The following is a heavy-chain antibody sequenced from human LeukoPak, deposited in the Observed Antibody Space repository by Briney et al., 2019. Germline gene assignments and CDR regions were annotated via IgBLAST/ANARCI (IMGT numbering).Heavy chain of an antibody. J-gene: IGHJ3*02. D-gene: IGHD2-2*01. CDR1: GYTFTGYY. V-gene: IGHV1-2*02. CDR3: ARRYCSSTSCYWAFDI. Sequence: ASAKVSCKASGYTFTGYYMHWVRQAPGQGFEWMGWINPNSGGTNYAQKFQGRVTMTRDTSISTAYMELSRLRSDDTAVYYCARRYCSSTSCYWAFDIWGQGTMVTVSS. CDR2: INPNSGGT.